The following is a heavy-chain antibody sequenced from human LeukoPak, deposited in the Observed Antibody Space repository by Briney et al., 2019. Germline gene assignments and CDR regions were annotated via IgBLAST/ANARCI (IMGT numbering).Heavy chain of an antibody. V-gene: IGHV3-30*18. J-gene: IGHJ4*02. D-gene: IGHD6-19*01. CDR3: AKDLLYSSGWTFDY. Sequence: QSGGSLRLSCAASGFTFSSYSMNWVRQAPGKGLEWVAVISYDGSNKYYADSVKGRFTISRDNSKNTLYLQMNSLRAEDTAVYYCAKDLLYSSGWTFDYWGQGTLVTVSS. CDR1: GFTFSSYS. CDR2: ISYDGSNK.